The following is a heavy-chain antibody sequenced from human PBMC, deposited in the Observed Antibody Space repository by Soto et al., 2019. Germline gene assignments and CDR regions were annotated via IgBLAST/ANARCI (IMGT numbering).Heavy chain of an antibody. CDR3: AKDIYPIVATMAQYGMDV. V-gene: IGHV3-30*18. Sequence: GGSLRLSCAASGFTFSSYGMHWVRQAPGKGLEWVAVISYDGSNKYYADSVKGRFTISRDNSKNTLYLQMNSLRAEDTAVYYCAKDIYPIVATMAQYGMDVWGQGTTVTVSS. J-gene: IGHJ6*02. CDR2: ISYDGSNK. CDR1: GFTFSSYG. D-gene: IGHD5-12*01.